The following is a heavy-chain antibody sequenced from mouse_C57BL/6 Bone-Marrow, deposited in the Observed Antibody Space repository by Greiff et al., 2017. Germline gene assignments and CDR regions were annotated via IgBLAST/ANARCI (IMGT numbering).Heavy chain of an antibody. Sequence: VQLQQSGAELVRPGASVKLSCTASGFNIKDDYMHWVKQRPEQGLEWIGWIDPENGDTEYASKVPGKATITADTSSNTAYLQLSSLTSEDTAGYYCTTGGMDYWGQGTSVTVSS. CDR1: GFNIKDDY. CDR3: TTGGMDY. J-gene: IGHJ4*01. V-gene: IGHV14-4*01. CDR2: IDPENGDT.